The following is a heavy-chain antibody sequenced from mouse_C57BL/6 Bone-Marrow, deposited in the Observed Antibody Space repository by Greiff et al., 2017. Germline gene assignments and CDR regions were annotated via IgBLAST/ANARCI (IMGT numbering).Heavy chain of an antibody. CDR2: IRLKSDNYAT. V-gene: IGHV6-3*01. Sequence: EVMLMESGGGLVQPGGSMKLSCVASGFTFSNYWMNWVRQSPEKGLEWVAQIRLKSDNYATHSAESVKGRFTISKDDSKSSVYLQMNNLRAEDTGIYYCAGDGSSQAWFAYWGQGTLVTVSA. CDR1: GFTFSNYW. D-gene: IGHD1-1*01. CDR3: AGDGSSQAWFAY. J-gene: IGHJ3*01.